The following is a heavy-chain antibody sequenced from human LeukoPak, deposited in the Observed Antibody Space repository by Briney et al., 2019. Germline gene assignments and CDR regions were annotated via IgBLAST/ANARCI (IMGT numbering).Heavy chain of an antibody. CDR3: AKWKYSNSGIDDY. V-gene: IGHV3-23*01. D-gene: IGHD6-6*01. CDR1: GGSISSSN. CDR2: FSGSGDNT. J-gene: IGHJ4*02. Sequence: ETLSLTCAVSGGSISSSNCWSWVRQVPGKGLEWVSVFSGSGDNTYYADSVKGRFTISRDNSKNMLYLQMNSLRAEDTAVYYCAKWKYSNSGIDDYWGQGTLVTVSS.